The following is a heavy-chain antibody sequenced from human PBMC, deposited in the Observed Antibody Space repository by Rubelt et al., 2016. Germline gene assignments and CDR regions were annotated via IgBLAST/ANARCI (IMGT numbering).Heavy chain of an antibody. CDR2: IYYTGTT. J-gene: IGHJ3*02. CDR3: ARTRGWYGRSGAFDI. D-gene: IGHD6-19*01. V-gene: IGHV4-31*03. Sequence: GQLQESGPGLVKPSQTLSLTCTVSGVSMSTGGPYWSWIRQHPGKGLEWIGYIYYTGTTYYNPSLKSRVSISVDTSKNQFSINLSSVTAADTAVYYCARTRGWYGRSGAFDIWGQGTMVTVSS. CDR1: GVSMSTGGPY.